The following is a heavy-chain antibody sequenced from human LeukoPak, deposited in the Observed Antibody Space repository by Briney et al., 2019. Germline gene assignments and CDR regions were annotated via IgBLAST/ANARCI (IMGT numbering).Heavy chain of an antibody. J-gene: IGHJ3*02. CDR3: ARVGVVVYAFDI. D-gene: IGHD2-15*01. CDR2: IKIDGTST. Sequence: PGGSLRLSCAASGFTFSSYGMHWVRQAPGKGLVWVSRIKIDGTSTTYADSVKGRFTISRDNAKNTLYLQMNSLRAEDTAVYYCARVGVVVYAFDIWGQGTMVTVSS. CDR1: GFTFSSYG. V-gene: IGHV3-74*01.